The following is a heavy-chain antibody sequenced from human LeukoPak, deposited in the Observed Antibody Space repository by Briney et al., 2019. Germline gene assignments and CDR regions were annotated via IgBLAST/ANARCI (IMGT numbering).Heavy chain of an antibody. D-gene: IGHD6-19*01. CDR1: GFTFSSYA. J-gene: IGHJ1*01. CDR2: LSGSGGTT. CDR3: AKVIAVASGYFQH. V-gene: IGHV3-23*01. Sequence: PGGSLRLSCAASGFTFSSYAMSWVRQAPGRGLEWVSGLSGSGGTTDYAVSVKGRFTISRGNSKNTLYLQMNSLRAEDTAVYYCAKVIAVASGYFQHWGQGTLVTVSS.